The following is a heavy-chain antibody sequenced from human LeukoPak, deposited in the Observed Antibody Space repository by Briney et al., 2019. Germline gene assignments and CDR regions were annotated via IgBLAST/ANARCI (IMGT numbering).Heavy chain of an antibody. CDR3: AKDLITFGGVIVSPSDY. Sequence: PGESLRLSCAASGFTFSSYEMNWVRQAPGKGLEWVSYISSSGSTIYYADSVKGRFTISRDNAKNSLYLQMNSLRAEDTAVYYCAKDLITFGGVIVSPSDYWGQGTLVTVSS. CDR1: GFTFSSYE. J-gene: IGHJ4*02. D-gene: IGHD3-16*02. V-gene: IGHV3-48*03. CDR2: ISSSGSTI.